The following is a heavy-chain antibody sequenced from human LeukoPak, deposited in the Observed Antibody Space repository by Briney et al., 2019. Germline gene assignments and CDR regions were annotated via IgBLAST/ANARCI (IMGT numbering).Heavy chain of an antibody. D-gene: IGHD6-19*01. CDR3: ARSVIAVAGYDAFDI. V-gene: IGHV3-48*02. J-gene: IGHJ3*02. CDR1: GFTFSAYS. Sequence: GGSLRLSCAASGFTFSAYSMNWVRQAPGKGLDWVSYISSRSFTIYYADSVKGRFTISRDNAKNSLYLEMNSLRDEDTAVYYCARSVIAVAGYDAFDIWGQGTVVTVAS. CDR2: ISSRSFTI.